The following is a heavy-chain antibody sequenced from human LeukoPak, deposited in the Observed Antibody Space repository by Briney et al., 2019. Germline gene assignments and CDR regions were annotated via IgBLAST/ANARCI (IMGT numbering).Heavy chain of an antibody. CDR2: IWYDGSNK. CDR1: GFTFSSYG. D-gene: IGHD6-19*01. CDR3: ARDGSGWYLNFDY. V-gene: IGHV3-33*01. Sequence: GGSLRLSCAASGFTFSSYGMHWVRQAPGKGLEWGAVIWYDGSNKYCADSVKGRFTISRDNSKNTLYLQMNSLRAEDTAVYYCARDGSGWYLNFDYWGQGTLVTVSS. J-gene: IGHJ4*02.